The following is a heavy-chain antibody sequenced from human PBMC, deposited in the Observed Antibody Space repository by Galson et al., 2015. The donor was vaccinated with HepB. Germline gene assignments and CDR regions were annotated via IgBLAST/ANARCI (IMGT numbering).Heavy chain of an antibody. Sequence: SLRLSCAVSGFTFSDYDMHWVRQVTGKGLDWVSTIGAAGDTYYPGSVKGRFTISRENAKNSLYLQMNSLRAGDTAVYYCARAIRDCFITSCYKANWFDLWGQGTLVTVSS. CDR3: ARAIRDCFITSCYKANWFDL. CDR1: GFTFSDYD. D-gene: IGHD2-2*02. V-gene: IGHV3-13*01. J-gene: IGHJ5*02. CDR2: IGAAGDT.